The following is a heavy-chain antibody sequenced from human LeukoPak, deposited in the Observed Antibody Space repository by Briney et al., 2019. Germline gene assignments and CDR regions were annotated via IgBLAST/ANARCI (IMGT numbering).Heavy chain of an antibody. CDR1: GYSFPSYW. V-gene: IGHV5-10-1*01. D-gene: IGHD3-22*01. CDR3: VRQPPGVYDTTQNWFDP. Sequence: GEPLKISCKVSGYSFPSYWITWVRQVPGKGLEWMRRIAPSDSYTNYNPSFEGHVTMSVEKSITTVYLQWSSLKASDTAMYYCVRQPPGVYDTTQNWFDPWGQGTLVTVSS. J-gene: IGHJ5*02. CDR2: IAPSDSYT.